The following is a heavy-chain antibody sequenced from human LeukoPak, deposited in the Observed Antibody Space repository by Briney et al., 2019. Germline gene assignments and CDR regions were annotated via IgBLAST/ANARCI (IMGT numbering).Heavy chain of an antibody. CDR1: GFTFSSYG. J-gene: IGHJ4*02. D-gene: IGHD5-18*01. CDR2: IRYDGSNK. Sequence: GGSLRLSCAASGFTFSSYGMHWVRQAPGKGLEWVAFIRYDGSNKYYADSVKGRFTISRDNSKNTLYLQMNSLRAEDTAVYYCARGVQLWLTFDYWGQGTLVTVSS. V-gene: IGHV3-30*02. CDR3: ARGVQLWLTFDY.